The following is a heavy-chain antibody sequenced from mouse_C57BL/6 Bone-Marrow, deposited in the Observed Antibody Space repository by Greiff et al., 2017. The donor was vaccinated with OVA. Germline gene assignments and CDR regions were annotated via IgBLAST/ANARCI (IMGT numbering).Heavy chain of an antibody. CDR1: GFNIKDDY. J-gene: IGHJ2*01. Sequence: EVQLQQSGAELVRPGASVKLSCTASGFNIKDDYMHWVKQRPEQGLEWIGWIDPENGDTEYASKFQGKATITADTSSNTAYLQLSSLTSEDTAVYYCTTWGVRRGGYYFDYWGQGTTLTVSS. CDR2: IDPENGDT. CDR3: TTWGVRRGGYYFDY. D-gene: IGHD2-14*01. V-gene: IGHV14-4*01.